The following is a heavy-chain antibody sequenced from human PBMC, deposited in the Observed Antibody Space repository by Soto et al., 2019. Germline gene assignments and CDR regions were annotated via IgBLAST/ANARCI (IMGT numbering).Heavy chain of an antibody. Sequence: GGSLRLSCAASGFTFDDYAMHWVRQAPGKGLEWVSGISWNSGSVGYADSVRGRFTISRDNAKNSLYLQMNSLRAEDTALYYCASDPVYGGRWGQGTLVTVSS. CDR3: ASDPVYGGR. CDR1: GFTFDDYA. CDR2: ISWNSGSV. J-gene: IGHJ4*02. V-gene: IGHV3-9*01. D-gene: IGHD5-12*01.